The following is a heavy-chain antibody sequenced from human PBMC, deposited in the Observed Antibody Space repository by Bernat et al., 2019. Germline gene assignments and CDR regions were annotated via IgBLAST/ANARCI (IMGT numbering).Heavy chain of an antibody. J-gene: IGHJ6*02. CDR2: ISGSGGST. D-gene: IGHD5-12*01. CDR3: AKDLGASGYDSGDYYYYGMDV. Sequence: EVQLLESGGGLVQPGGSLRLSCAASGFTFSSYAMSWVRQAPGKGLEWVSAISGSGGSTYYADSVKGRFTISRDNSKNTLYLQMNSLRAEDTAVYYCAKDLGASGYDSGDYYYYGMDVWGQGTTVTVSS. CDR1: GFTFSSYA. V-gene: IGHV3-23*01.